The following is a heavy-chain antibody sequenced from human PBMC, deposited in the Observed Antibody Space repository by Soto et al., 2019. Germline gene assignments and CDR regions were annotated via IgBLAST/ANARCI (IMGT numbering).Heavy chain of an antibody. J-gene: IGHJ4*02. D-gene: IGHD5-18*01. CDR1: GYTFTSYY. CDR3: ARDEGRYSYGSRY. CDR2: INPSGGST. V-gene: IGHV1-46*01. Sequence: ASVKVSCKASGYTFTSYYMYWVRQAPGQGLEWMGIINPSGGSTSYAQKFQGRVTMTRDTSTSTVYMELSSLSSEDTAVYYCARDEGRYSYGSRYWGQGTLVTSPQ.